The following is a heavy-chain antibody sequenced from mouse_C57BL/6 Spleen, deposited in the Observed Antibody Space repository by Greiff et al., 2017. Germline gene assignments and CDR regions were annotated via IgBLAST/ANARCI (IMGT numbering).Heavy chain of an antibody. J-gene: IGHJ3*01. V-gene: IGHV5-6*01. CDR3: ARHGYYGSSFAGFAY. Sequence: EVKLMESGGDLVKPGGSLKLSCAASGFTFSSYGMSWVRQTPDKRLEWVATISSGGSYTYYPDSVKGRFTISRDNAKNTLYLQMSSLKSEDTAMYYCARHGYYGSSFAGFAYWGQGALVTVSA. D-gene: IGHD1-1*01. CDR2: ISSGGSYT. CDR1: GFTFSSYG.